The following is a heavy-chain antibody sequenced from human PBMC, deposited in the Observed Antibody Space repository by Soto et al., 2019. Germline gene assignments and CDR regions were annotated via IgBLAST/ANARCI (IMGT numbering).Heavy chain of an antibody. Sequence: GGSLRLSCSASGFTFITYAMHWVRQAPGKGLEYVSTISSNGGSTYYADSVKGRVTISRDNSKNTLYLQMSSLRAEDTAVYYCVTHSSGWYFDYWGQGTLVTVSS. D-gene: IGHD6-19*01. V-gene: IGHV3-64D*06. CDR2: ISSNGGST. CDR3: VTHSSGWYFDY. CDR1: GFTFITYA. J-gene: IGHJ4*02.